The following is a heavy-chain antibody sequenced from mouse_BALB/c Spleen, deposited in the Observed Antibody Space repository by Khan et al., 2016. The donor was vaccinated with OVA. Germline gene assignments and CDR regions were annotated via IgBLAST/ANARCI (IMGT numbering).Heavy chain of an antibody. CDR3: TRGGGNRFAY. J-gene: IGHJ3*01. V-gene: IGHV1S137*01. CDR2: ISTYYGDV. CDR1: GYTFTDFT. Sequence: QVQLKQSGAELVRPGVSVKISCKGSGYTFTDFTMHWVKQSHAKSLEWIGVISTYYGDVTYNQKFEGKATMTVDKSSSTAYMELARLTSEDSAIYYCTRGGGNRFAYWGQGTLVTVSA.